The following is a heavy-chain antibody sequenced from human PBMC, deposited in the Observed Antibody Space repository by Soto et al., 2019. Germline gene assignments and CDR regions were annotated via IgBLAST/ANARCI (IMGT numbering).Heavy chain of an antibody. D-gene: IGHD3-3*01. CDR2: IRSKANDYAT. CDR1: GFTFSGSA. CDR3: ARGVYDFWSGYPQGPDD. Sequence: EVQLVESGGGLVQPGGSLKVSCAASGFTFSGSAMHWVRQASGKGLEWVGRIRSKANDYATAYAVSVKGRFTISRDDSRNTAYLQMNRLKTEDTAVYYCARGVYDFWSGYPQGPDDWGQGTVVTVSS. V-gene: IGHV3-73*02. J-gene: IGHJ4*02.